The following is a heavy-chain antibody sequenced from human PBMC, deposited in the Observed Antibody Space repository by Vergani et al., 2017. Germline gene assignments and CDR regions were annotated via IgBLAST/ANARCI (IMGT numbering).Heavy chain of an antibody. Sequence: QVQLVQSGAEVKKPGSSVKVSCKASGGTFSSYAISWVRQAPGQGLDWMGRNIPILGIANYAQKFQGRVTITADKSTSTAYMELSSLRSEDTAVYYCARVSSGGSGLSYWYFDLWGRGTLVTVAS. CDR1: GGTFSSYA. CDR3: ARVSSGGSGLSYWYFDL. CDR2: NIPILGIA. V-gene: IGHV1-69*04. D-gene: IGHD6-19*01. J-gene: IGHJ2*01.